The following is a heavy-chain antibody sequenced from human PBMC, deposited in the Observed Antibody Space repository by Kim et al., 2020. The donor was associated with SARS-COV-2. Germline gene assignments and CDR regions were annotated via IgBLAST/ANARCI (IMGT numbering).Heavy chain of an antibody. CDR3: ARDGARHYYGSGSLYYYGMDV. CDR1: GFTFSSYG. Sequence: GGSLRLSCAASGFTFSSYGMHWVRQAPGKGLEWVAVIWYDGSNKYYADSVKGRFTISRDNSKNTLYLQMNSLRAEDTAVYYCARDGARHYYGSGSLYYYGMDVWGQGTTVTVSS. D-gene: IGHD3-10*01. CDR2: IWYDGSNK. V-gene: IGHV3-33*01. J-gene: IGHJ6*02.